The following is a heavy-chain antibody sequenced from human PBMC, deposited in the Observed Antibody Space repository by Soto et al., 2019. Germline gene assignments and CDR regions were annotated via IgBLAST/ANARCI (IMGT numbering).Heavy chain of an antibody. D-gene: IGHD3-22*01. J-gene: IGHJ4*02. Sequence: GGSLRLSCAASGFTFSRFGMNWVRQAPGKGLEWVSAISASGGTTYYADSVKGRFTISRDNSKNTLYLQMNSLTAVDTAVYYCVAAVGSGYFYCDYWGQGTLVTVSS. V-gene: IGHV3-23*01. CDR2: ISASGGTT. CDR3: VAAVGSGYFYCDY. CDR1: GFTFSRFG.